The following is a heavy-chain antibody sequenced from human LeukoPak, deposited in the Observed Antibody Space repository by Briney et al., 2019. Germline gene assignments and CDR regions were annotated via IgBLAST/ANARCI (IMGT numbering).Heavy chain of an antibody. CDR3: ARARGSDGVRYFDY. Sequence: GGSLRLSCAACGFTFNFYGMQWVRQAPGKGREGGAFIRYDGSNEYYADSVKGRFTISRDNSKNTLYLQMNSLRAEDTAVYYCARARGSDGVRYFDYWGQGTLVTVSS. J-gene: IGHJ4*02. CDR1: GFTFNFYG. D-gene: IGHD1-26*01. V-gene: IGHV3-30*02. CDR2: IRYDGSNE.